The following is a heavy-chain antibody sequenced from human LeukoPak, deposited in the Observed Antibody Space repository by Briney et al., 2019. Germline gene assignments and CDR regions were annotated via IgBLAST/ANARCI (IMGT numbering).Heavy chain of an antibody. V-gene: IGHV1-46*01. CDR3: ARVRYGDYYYGMDV. J-gene: IGHJ6*02. Sequence: ASVKVSCKASGYTFTSYYMHWVRQAPGQGLEWMGIINPSGGSTSYAQKFQGRVTITADESTSTAYMELSSLRSEDTAVYYCARVRYGDYYYGMDVWGQGTTVTVSS. CDR1: GYTFTSYY. CDR2: INPSGGST. D-gene: IGHD4-17*01.